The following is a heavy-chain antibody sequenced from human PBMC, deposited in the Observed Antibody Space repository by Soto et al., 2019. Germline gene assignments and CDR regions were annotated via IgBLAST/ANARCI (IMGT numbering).Heavy chain of an antibody. Sequence: PSQTHALTCAISVDSVSSNSAAWNWIRQSPSRGLEWLGRTYYRSKWYNDYAVSVKSRITINPDTSKNQFSLQLNSVTPEDTAVYYCARAVAARTGNYYYYYGMDVWGQGTTVTVSS. V-gene: IGHV6-1*01. D-gene: IGHD6-6*01. CDR2: TYYRSKWYN. CDR1: VDSVSSNSAA. J-gene: IGHJ6*02. CDR3: ARAVAARTGNYYYYYGMDV.